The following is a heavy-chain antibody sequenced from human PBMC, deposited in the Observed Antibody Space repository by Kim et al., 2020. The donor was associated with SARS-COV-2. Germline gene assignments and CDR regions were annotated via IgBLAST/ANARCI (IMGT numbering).Heavy chain of an antibody. CDR1: GGSISSSSYY. CDR2: IYYSGST. CDR3: ARHQNQAMVAAFFDY. Sequence: SETLSLTCTVSGGSISSSSYYWGWIRQPPGKGLEWIGSIYYSGSTYYNPSLKSRVTISVDTSKNQFSLKLSSVTAADTAVYYCARHQNQAMVAAFFDYWGQGTLVTVSS. J-gene: IGHJ4*02. V-gene: IGHV4-39*01. D-gene: IGHD2-15*01.